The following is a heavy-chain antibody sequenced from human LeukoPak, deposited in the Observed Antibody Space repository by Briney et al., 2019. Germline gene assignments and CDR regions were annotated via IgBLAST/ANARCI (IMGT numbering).Heavy chain of an antibody. Sequence: ASVKVSCKASGYTFTDYYMHWVRQAPGQGLEWMGRINPNSGGTNYAQKFQGRVTMTRDTSISIAYMELSRLRSDDTAVYYCARHVYCRSTSCSYYYYYMDVWGKGTTVTVSS. CDR2: INPNSGGT. CDR3: ARHVYCRSTSCSYYYYYMDV. D-gene: IGHD2-2*01. V-gene: IGHV1-2*06. CDR1: GYTFTDYY. J-gene: IGHJ6*03.